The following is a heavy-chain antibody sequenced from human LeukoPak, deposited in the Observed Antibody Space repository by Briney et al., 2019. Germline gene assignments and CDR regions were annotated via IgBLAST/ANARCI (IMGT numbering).Heavy chain of an antibody. Sequence: ASVKVSFKAAGYTFTSYGIYWVRQAPGQGLEWMGWINAYNGNTNYAQKLQGRVTMTTDTSTSTAYMELRSLRSDDTAVYYCARDPLTDYDFWCGYSYFDYWGQGTLVTVSS. CDR3: ARDPLTDYDFWCGYSYFDY. V-gene: IGHV1-18*01. CDR2: INAYNGNT. J-gene: IGHJ4*02. D-gene: IGHD3-3*01. CDR1: GYTFTSYG.